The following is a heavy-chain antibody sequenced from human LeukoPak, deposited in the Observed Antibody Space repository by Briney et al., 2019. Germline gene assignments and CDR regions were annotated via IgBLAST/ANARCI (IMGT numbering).Heavy chain of an antibody. J-gene: IGHJ1*01. D-gene: IGHD6-13*01. CDR3: ARDQRQQLAYFQH. Sequence: GRFLRLSCAAYGFTFSSYAMHWVRQAPGKGLEWVAVISYDGSNKYYADSVKGRFTISRDNSKNTLYLQVNSLRAEDTAVYYCARDQRQQLAYFQHWGQGTLVTVSS. V-gene: IGHV3-30*04. CDR1: GFTFSSYA. CDR2: ISYDGSNK.